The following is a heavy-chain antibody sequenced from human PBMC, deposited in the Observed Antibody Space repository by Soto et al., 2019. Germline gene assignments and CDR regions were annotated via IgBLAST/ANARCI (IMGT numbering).Heavy chain of an antibody. Sequence: PSETLSLTCAVYGGSFSGYYWSWIRQPPGRGLEWIGEINHSGSTNYNPSLKSRVTISVDTSKNQFSLKLSSVTAADTAVYYCARVGSEDSGSYYILRNWFDPWGQGTLVTVSS. J-gene: IGHJ5*02. CDR1: GGSFSGYY. D-gene: IGHD3-10*01. CDR3: ARVGSEDSGSYYILRNWFDP. CDR2: INHSGST. V-gene: IGHV4-34*01.